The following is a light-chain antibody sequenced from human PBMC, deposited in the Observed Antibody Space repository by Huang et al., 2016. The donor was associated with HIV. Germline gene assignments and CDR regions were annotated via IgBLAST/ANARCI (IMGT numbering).Light chain of an antibody. Sequence: EIVMTQSPATLSVSPGERATLSCRASQSVSSNLAWYQQKPGQAPRLLIYGASTRAIGIPARFSGGGSGTEFTLTISSLQSEDFAVYYCQQYNNWPPWTFGQGTKVEIK. CDR3: QQYNNWPPWT. CDR2: GAS. CDR1: QSVSSN. J-gene: IGKJ1*01. V-gene: IGKV3-15*01.